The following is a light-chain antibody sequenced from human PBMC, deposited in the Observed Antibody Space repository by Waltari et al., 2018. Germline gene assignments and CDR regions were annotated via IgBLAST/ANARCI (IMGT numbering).Light chain of an antibody. Sequence: QSALTQPRSVSGSPGQSVTISCTGTSGDVGGNNYVSWYQQHPGKAPKVLISDLHRRPSGGHDRFPGSRSANTASLTFSGLQAEDEADYYCCSDAGSYTWVFGGGAKVTVL. CDR3: CSDAGSYTWV. V-gene: IGLV2-11*01. J-gene: IGLJ3*02. CDR1: SGDVGGNNY. CDR2: DLH.